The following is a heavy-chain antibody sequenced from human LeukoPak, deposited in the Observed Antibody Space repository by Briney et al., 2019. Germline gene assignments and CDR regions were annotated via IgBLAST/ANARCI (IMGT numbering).Heavy chain of an antibody. Sequence: GGSLRLSCAASGFTFSSYWMSWVRQAPGKGLEWVANIKQDGSEKYYVDSVKGRFTIFRDNAKNSLYLQMNSLRAEDTAVYYCARDRKYSSSSVGDYWGQGTLVTVSS. D-gene: IGHD6-6*01. CDR2: IKQDGSEK. CDR1: GFTFSSYW. CDR3: ARDRKYSSSSVGDY. J-gene: IGHJ4*02. V-gene: IGHV3-7*03.